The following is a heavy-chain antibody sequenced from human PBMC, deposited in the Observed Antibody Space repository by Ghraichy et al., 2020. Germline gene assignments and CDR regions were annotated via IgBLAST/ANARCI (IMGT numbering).Heavy chain of an antibody. CDR1: GFNLGVYT. CDR2: ISSDSFYI. V-gene: IGHV3-21*01. D-gene: IGHD3-10*01. J-gene: IGHJ4*02. Sequence: GSLRLSCATSGFNLGVYTMNWLRWAPNKGLEWVASISSDSFYIYYADSVRGRFTISRDNAMNSIYLQMNSLRVEDTAMYYCVRADGSGSFYYWGQGTLVTVSS. CDR3: VRADGSGSFYY.